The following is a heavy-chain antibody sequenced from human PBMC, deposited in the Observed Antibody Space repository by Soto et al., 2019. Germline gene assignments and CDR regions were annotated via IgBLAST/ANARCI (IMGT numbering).Heavy chain of an antibody. V-gene: IGHV3-53*01. CDR3: ARAEVGATGFYYYDGMDV. CDR2: IYSGGTT. Sequence: PGGSLRLSCAASGFTVSSNYMSWVRQAPGKGLEWVSGIYSGGTTYYADSVKGRFTISRDNSKNTLYLQMNSLRAEDTAVYYCARAEVGATGFYYYDGMDVWGQGTTVTVSS. D-gene: IGHD1-26*01. J-gene: IGHJ6*02. CDR1: GFTVSSNY.